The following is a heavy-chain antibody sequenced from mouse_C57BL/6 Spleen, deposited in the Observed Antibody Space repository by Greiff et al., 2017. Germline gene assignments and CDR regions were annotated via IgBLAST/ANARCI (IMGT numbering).Heavy chain of an antibody. V-gene: IGHV5-6*01. J-gene: IGHJ1*03. CDR1: GFTFSSYG. CDR2: ISSGGSYT. D-gene: IGHD1-1*01. CDR3: ARIHYGRRGWYFDV. Sequence: EVMLVESGGDLVKPGGSLKLSCAASGFTFSSYGMSWVRQTPDKRLEWVATISSGGSYTYYPDSVKGRFTISRDNAKNTPYLQMSSLKSEDTAMYYCARIHYGRRGWYFDVWGTGTTVTVSS.